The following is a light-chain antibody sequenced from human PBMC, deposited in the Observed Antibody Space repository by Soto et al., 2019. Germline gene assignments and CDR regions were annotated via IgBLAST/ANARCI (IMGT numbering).Light chain of an antibody. CDR3: QQRRNWPPGIT. CDR1: QTISSW. J-gene: IGKJ5*01. CDR2: KAS. Sequence: DIQMTQPPSTLSGSLGDRVTITCRASQTISSWLAWYQQKPGKAPKLLIYKASTLKSGVPSRFSGSGSGTEFTLTISSLQPEDFAVYYCQQRRNWPPGITFGQGTRLEIK. V-gene: IGKV1-5*03.